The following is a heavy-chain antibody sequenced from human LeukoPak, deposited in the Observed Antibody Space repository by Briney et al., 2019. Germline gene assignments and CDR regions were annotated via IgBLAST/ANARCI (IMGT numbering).Heavy chain of an antibody. D-gene: IGHD5-12*01. V-gene: IGHV4-59*01. Sequence: SETLSLTCTVSGASISPYYWSWIRQPPGRGLEYIGYIYYSGSTNYNPSLKSRVTISVDTSANQFSLKLSSVTAADTAVYYCARETKTGNTGYDWDYWGQGSVVTVSS. CDR3: ARETKTGNTGYDWDY. CDR2: IYYSGST. J-gene: IGHJ4*02. CDR1: GASISPYY.